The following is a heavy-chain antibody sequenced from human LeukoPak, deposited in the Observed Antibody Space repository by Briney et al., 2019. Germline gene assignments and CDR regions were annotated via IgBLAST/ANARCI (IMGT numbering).Heavy chain of an antibody. D-gene: IGHD3-22*01. CDR2: ICGSGGST. J-gene: IGHJ4*02. Sequence: GGSLRLSCAASGFTFSSYAMSWVRQAPGKGLEWVSAICGSGGSTYYADSVKGRFTISRDNSKNTLYLQMNSLRAEDTAVYYCAKERDYYDSSGYYSFYFDYWGQGTLVTVSS. CDR3: AKERDYYDSSGYYSFYFDY. V-gene: IGHV3-23*01. CDR1: GFTFSSYA.